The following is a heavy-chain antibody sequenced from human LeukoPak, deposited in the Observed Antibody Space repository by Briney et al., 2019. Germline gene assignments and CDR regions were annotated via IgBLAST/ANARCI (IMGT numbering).Heavy chain of an antibody. V-gene: IGHV1-18*01. D-gene: IGHD5-24*01. CDR2: ISAYNGNT. CDR3: ASEGWLPNFGYFDY. CDR1: GYTFTSYG. Sequence: ASVKVSCKASGYTFTSYGISWVRQAPGQGLEWMGWISAYNGNTNYAQKLQGRVTMTTDTSTSTAYMELRSLRSDDTAVHYCASEGWLPNFGYFDYWGQGTLVTVSS. J-gene: IGHJ4*02.